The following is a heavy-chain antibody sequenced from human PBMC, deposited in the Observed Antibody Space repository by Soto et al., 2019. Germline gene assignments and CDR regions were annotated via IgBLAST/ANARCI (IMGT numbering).Heavy chain of an antibody. J-gene: IGHJ4*02. CDR1: GFTFGDYW. CDR3: ATAEVDY. V-gene: IGHV3-74*03. Sequence: GGSLRLSCAASGFTFGDYWMHWVRQPPGKGPEWVSRMTGDGRTTQYADSVKGRFTASRDNAKSTLYLQMNSLRAEDTAVYYCATAEVDYWGTGTLVTISS. CDR2: MTGDGRTT.